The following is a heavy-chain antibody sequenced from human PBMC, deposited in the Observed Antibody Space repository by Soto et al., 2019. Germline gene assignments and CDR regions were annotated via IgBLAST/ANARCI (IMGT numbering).Heavy chain of an antibody. CDR1: TGSLRNYY. D-gene: IGHD4-17*01. Sequence: SETLSLTCTVSTGSLRNYYWSWIRQPPGKGLEWIGYIYSSGSTNYNPSLKSRVTISVDTSKNQFSLKLRSVTAADTAVYYCARDRAQYGDYSLLGYWGQGTMVTVSS. CDR2: IYSSGST. J-gene: IGHJ4*02. CDR3: ARDRAQYGDYSLLGY. V-gene: IGHV4-59*01.